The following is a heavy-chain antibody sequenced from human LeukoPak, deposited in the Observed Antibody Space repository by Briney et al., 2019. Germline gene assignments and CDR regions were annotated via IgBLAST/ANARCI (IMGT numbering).Heavy chain of an antibody. CDR2: IGIRGDT. Sequence: HPGGSLRLSCVASGFTFIDYDMHWVRQVIGKGLEWVSAIGIRGDTHYSGSVKGRFTISRENAESSLHLQMNSLRAEDTAVYYCARGGIQVSGIDEFDYWGQGTLVTVSS. J-gene: IGHJ4*02. CDR3: ARGGIQVSGIDEFDY. D-gene: IGHD6-19*01. V-gene: IGHV3-13*01. CDR1: GFTFIDYD.